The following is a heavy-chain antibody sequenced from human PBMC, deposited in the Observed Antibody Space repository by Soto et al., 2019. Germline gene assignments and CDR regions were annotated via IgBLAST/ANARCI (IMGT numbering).Heavy chain of an antibody. V-gene: IGHV4-38-2*01. J-gene: IGHJ4*02. CDR3: ARALVVVINNYFDY. CDR2: VSHSGSS. CDR1: GFSISDAYY. Sequence: PSETLSLTCAVSGFSISDAYYWGWIRQPPGKGLEWIGSVSHSGSSYYNPSLKSRVTISMDTSKNQFSLKLTSVTAADTAVYYCARALVVVINNYFDYWGQGALVTVS. D-gene: IGHD3-22*01.